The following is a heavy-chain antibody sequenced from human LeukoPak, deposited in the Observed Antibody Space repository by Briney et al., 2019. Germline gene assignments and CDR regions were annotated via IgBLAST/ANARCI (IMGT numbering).Heavy chain of an antibody. Sequence: ASVKVSCKASGYTFTSYAMHWVRQAPGQRLEWMGWINAGNGNTKYSQKFQGRVTISRDTSASTAYMELSGLRSEDTAVYYCARAEWELLGIFDYWGQGILVTVSS. J-gene: IGHJ4*02. CDR3: ARAEWELLGIFDY. CDR1: GYTFTSYA. CDR2: INAGNGNT. V-gene: IGHV1-3*01. D-gene: IGHD1-26*01.